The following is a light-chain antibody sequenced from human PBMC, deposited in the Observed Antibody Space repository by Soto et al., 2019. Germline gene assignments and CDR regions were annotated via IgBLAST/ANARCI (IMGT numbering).Light chain of an antibody. CDR2: QDS. Sequence: SYELTQPPSVSVSPGQTASITCSGDKLGDKYACWYQQKPRQSPVLVIYQDSKRPSGLPERFSGSNSGNTATLTISGTQAMDEADSYCQSWDSSTAVVFGGGTKLTVL. V-gene: IGLV3-1*01. CDR1: KLGDKY. CDR3: QSWDSSTAVV. J-gene: IGLJ2*01.